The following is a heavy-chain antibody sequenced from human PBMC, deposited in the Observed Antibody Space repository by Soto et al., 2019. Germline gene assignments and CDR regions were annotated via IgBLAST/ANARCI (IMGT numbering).Heavy chain of an antibody. J-gene: IGHJ4*02. CDR3: AKDMKWGGMTTIHYFDS. D-gene: IGHD4-17*01. CDR1: GFTVDDYA. CDR2: ISANGDNV. V-gene: IGHV3-9*01. Sequence: PGGPLRLCCVASGFTVDDYAMHWVRQAPGKGLEWVSGISANGDNVDHADSVKGRFTVSRDNAKNSLFLQMNSLRPEDTALYYCAKDMKWGGMTTIHYFDSWGQGT.